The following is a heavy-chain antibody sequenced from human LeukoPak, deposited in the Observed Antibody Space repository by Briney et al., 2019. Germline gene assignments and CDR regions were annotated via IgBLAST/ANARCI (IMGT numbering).Heavy chain of an antibody. V-gene: IGHV3-11*01. D-gene: IGHD5-18*01. CDR1: GFTFSDYY. J-gene: IGHJ6*02. CDR3: ARDGPWDTAIVNSYGMDV. Sequence: GGSLRLTCAASGFTFSDYYMSWIRQAPGKGLEWVSYISSGSTIYYADSVKGRFTISRDNAKNSLYLQMNSLRAEDTAVYYCARDGPWDTAIVNSYGMDVWGQGTTVTVSS. CDR2: ISSGSTI.